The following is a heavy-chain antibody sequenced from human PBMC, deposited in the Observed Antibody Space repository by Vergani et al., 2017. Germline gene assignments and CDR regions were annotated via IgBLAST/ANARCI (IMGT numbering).Heavy chain of an antibody. CDR1: GGSISSSSYY. Sequence: QLQLQESGPGLVKPSETLSLTCTVSGGSISSSSYYWGWIRQPPGKGLEWIGSIYYSGSTYYNPSLKSRVTISVDTSKNQFSLKLSSVTAADTAVSYCARVPQRRDRIVVVPSWWFDPWGQGTLVTVSS. CDR3: ARVPQRRDRIVVVPSWWFDP. V-gene: IGHV4-39*01. D-gene: IGHD2-2*01. CDR2: IYYSGST. J-gene: IGHJ5*02.